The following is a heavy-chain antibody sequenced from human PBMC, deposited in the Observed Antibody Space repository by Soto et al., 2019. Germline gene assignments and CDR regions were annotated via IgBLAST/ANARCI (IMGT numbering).Heavy chain of an antibody. Sequence: GGSLRLSCAASGFSFSNSGMHWVRQAPGKGLEWVAVISHDGLNTDYADSVRGRFIVSRDNSRNTLSLQMNSLTDEDTAVYYCSKDGGRLSTPFDPWGQGTLGTVS. CDR1: GFSFSNSG. D-gene: IGHD2-21*02. J-gene: IGHJ5*02. CDR2: ISHDGLNT. CDR3: SKDGGRLSTPFDP. V-gene: IGHV3-30*18.